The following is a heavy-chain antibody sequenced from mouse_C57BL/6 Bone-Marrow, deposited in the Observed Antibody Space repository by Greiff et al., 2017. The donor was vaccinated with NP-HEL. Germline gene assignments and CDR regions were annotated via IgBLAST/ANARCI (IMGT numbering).Heavy chain of an antibody. D-gene: IGHD2-3*01. CDR1: GYTFTSYW. CDR3: ARGDDGYFDV. V-gene: IGHV1-59*01. J-gene: IGHJ1*03. CDR2: IDPSDSYT. Sequence: VQLQQPGAELVRPGTSVKLSCKASGYTFTSYWMHWVKQRPGQGLEWIGVIDPSDSYTNYNQKFKGKATLTVDTSSSTAYMQLSSLTSEDSAVYYCARGDDGYFDVWGTGTTVTVSS.